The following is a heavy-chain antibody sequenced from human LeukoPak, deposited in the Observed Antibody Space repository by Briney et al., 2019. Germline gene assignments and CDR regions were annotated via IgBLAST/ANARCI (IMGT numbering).Heavy chain of an antibody. Sequence: EGSLRLSCAASGFTFSSYAMHWVRQAPGKGLEWVAVISYDGSNKYYADSVKGRFTISRDNSKNTLYLQMNSLRAEDTAVYYCARDPSVVAYGYFQHWGQGTLVTVSS. J-gene: IGHJ1*01. V-gene: IGHV3-30-3*01. D-gene: IGHD2-15*01. CDR3: ARDPSVVAYGYFQH. CDR2: ISYDGSNK. CDR1: GFTFSSYA.